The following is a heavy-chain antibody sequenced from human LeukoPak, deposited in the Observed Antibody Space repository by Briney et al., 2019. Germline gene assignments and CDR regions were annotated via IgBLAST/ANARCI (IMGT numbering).Heavy chain of an antibody. Sequence: ASVKVSCKASGYTVTTYSFTWVRQAPEQGLEWMGWISVYSGSINYAQKVQGRVTMTTDTSTSTAYMELRSLTSDDTAVYYCARSRRDHVWGSYHLHWGQGTLVTVSS. V-gene: IGHV1-18*01. J-gene: IGHJ4*02. CDR3: ARSRRDHVWGSYHLH. CDR1: GYTVTTYS. D-gene: IGHD3-16*02. CDR2: ISVYSGSI.